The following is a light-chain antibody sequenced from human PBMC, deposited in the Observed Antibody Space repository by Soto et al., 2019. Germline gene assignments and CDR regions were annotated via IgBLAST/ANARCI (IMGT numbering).Light chain of an antibody. CDR1: QTISSW. V-gene: IGKV1-5*03. J-gene: IGKJ1*01. CDR3: QHYNSYSEA. CDR2: KAS. Sequence: DIQMTQSPSTLSGSVGDRVTIXXRASQTISSWLAWYQQKPGKAPKXLIYKASTLKRGVPSMFSGSGAGTEFTLTISSLQPDDFATYYCQHYNSYSEAFGQGTKVDI.